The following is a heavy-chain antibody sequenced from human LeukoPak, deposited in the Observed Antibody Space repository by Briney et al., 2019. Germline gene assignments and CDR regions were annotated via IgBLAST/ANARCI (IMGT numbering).Heavy chain of an antibody. J-gene: IGHJ4*02. CDR3: TRGARVLRYFDWLLLY. V-gene: IGHV3-23*01. Sequence: GGSLRLSYAASGFTFSSYVLSWVRQAPGKGLEWVSAISFRSDNTYYADSVKGRFTVSRDNSKNTLYLQMNSLRAEDTAVYYCTRGARVLRYFDWLLLYWGQGTLVTVS. CDR1: GFTFSSYV. CDR2: ISFRSDNT. D-gene: IGHD3-9*01.